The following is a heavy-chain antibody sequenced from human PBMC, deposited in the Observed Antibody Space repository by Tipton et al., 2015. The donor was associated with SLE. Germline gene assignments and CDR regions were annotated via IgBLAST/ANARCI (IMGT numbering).Heavy chain of an antibody. CDR3: ARHGMVGATTVAAFDI. D-gene: IGHD1-26*01. Sequence: TLSLTCTVSGGSISSSSYYWGWIRQPPGKGLEWIGRIYYSGSTYYNPSLKSRVTISVDTSKNQFSLKLSSVTAADTAVYYCARHGMVGATTVAAFDIWGQGTMVTVSS. J-gene: IGHJ3*02. CDR2: IYYSGST. CDR1: GGSISSSSYY. V-gene: IGHV4-39*01.